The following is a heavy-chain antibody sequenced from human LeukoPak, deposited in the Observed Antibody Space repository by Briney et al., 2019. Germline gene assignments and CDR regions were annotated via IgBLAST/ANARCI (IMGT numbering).Heavy chain of an antibody. CDR2: INHSGST. CDR1: GGSFSGYY. J-gene: IGHJ3*02. Sequence: SETLSLTCAVYGGSFSGYYWSWIRQPPGKGLEWIGEINHSGSTNYNPSLKSRVTISVDTSKNQFSLKLSSVTAADTAVYYCARGSENDSSGYQGWGDAFDIWGQGTMVTVSS. V-gene: IGHV4-34*01. D-gene: IGHD3-22*01. CDR3: ARGSENDSSGYQGWGDAFDI.